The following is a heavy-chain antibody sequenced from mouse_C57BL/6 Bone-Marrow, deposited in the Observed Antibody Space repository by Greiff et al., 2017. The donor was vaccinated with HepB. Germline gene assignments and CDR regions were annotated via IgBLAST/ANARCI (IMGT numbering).Heavy chain of an antibody. D-gene: IGHD1-1*01. CDR1: GYTFTSYW. V-gene: IGHV1-52*01. J-gene: IGHJ2*01. Sequence: QVQLQQPGAELLRPGSSVKLSCKASGYTFTSYWMHWVKQRPIQGLEWIGNIDPSDSETHYNQKFKDKATLTVDKSSSTAYMQLSSLTSEDSAVYYCAREYYYGSLYYFDYWGQGTTLTVSS. CDR3: AREYYYGSLYYFDY. CDR2: IDPSDSET.